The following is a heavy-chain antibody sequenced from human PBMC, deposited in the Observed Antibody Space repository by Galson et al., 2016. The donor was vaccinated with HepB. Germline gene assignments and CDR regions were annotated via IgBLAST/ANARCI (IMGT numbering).Heavy chain of an antibody. Sequence: SLRLSCAASGFTFDDYTMHWVRQAPGKGLEWVSLISWDGLKTYYADSVKGQFTISRDNRKNSLYLQMDNLRNEDTALYYCGKDWGSLWESSGKGMDVWGQGTTVTVSS. CDR2: ISWDGLKT. D-gene: IGHD3-10*01. CDR3: GKDWGSLWESSGKGMDV. V-gene: IGHV3-43*01. CDR1: GFTFDDYT. J-gene: IGHJ6*02.